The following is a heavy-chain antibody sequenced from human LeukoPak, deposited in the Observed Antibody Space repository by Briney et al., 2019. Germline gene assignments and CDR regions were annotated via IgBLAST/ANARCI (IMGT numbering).Heavy chain of an antibody. CDR1: GFTSSSYW. Sequence: GGSLRLSCAASGFTSSSYWIHWVRQAPGKGLLWVSRINPDGLSTSHADPVKGRFTISRDNAKNTLYLQMNSLRPEDTALYFCAIGADYCFPNWGQGTLVTVSS. J-gene: IGHJ4*02. CDR2: INPDGLST. D-gene: IGHD2/OR15-2a*01. V-gene: IGHV3-74*01. CDR3: AIGADYCFPN.